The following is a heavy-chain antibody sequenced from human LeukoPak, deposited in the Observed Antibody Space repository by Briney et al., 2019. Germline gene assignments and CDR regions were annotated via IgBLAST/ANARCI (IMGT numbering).Heavy chain of an antibody. Sequence: GGSLRLSCAASGLTFSSYSMNWVRQAPGKGLEWVSSISSSSSYIYYADSVKGRFTISRDNAKNSLYLQMNSLRAEDTAVYYCARGRGYYDFWSGPDAFDIWGQGTMVTVSS. CDR3: ARGRGYYDFWSGPDAFDI. D-gene: IGHD3-3*01. V-gene: IGHV3-21*01. CDR1: GLTFSSYS. J-gene: IGHJ3*02. CDR2: ISSSSSYI.